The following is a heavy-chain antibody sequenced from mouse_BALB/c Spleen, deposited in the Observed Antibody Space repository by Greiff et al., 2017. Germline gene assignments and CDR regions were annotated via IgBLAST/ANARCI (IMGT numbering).Heavy chain of an antibody. J-gene: IGHJ2*01. Sequence: VQLKESGPELVKPGASVKMSCKASGYTFTSYVMHWVKQKPGQGLEWIGYINPYNDGTKYNEKFKGKATLTSDKSSSTAYMELSSLTSEDSAVYYCASLAASYYFDYWGQGTTLTVSS. CDR2: INPYNDGT. V-gene: IGHV1-14*01. CDR1: GYTFTSYV. CDR3: ASLAASYYFDY.